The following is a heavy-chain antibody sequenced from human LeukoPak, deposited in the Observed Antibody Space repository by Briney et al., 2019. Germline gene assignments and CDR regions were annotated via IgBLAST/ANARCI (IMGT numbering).Heavy chain of an antibody. D-gene: IGHD6-13*01. V-gene: IGHV4-59*08. CDR2: IHYSGTT. CDR1: GDSISSSY. Sequence: SETLSLTCTVSGDSISSSYCSWIRQPPGRGLEWIGYIHYSGTTNYNPSLKSRVTISVDTSKNQFSLKLSSVTAADTAVYYCASAERIAAAGFGYWGQGTLVTVSS. CDR3: ASAERIAAAGFGY. J-gene: IGHJ4*02.